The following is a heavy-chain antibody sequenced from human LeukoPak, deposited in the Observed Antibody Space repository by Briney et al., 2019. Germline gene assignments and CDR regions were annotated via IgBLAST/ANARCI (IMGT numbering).Heavy chain of an antibody. V-gene: IGHV4-38-2*02. CDR1: GYSISSGFY. D-gene: IGHD3-22*01. CDR2: IYHSGST. Sequence: SETLSLTCTVSGYSISSGFYWGWIRQPPGKGLEWIGSIYHSGSTYYNPSLKSRVTISVDTSKNQFSLKLSSVTAADTAVYYCARPRYYYDSSGYHPLTIWDYWGQGTLVTVSS. J-gene: IGHJ4*02. CDR3: ARPRYYYDSSGYHPLTIWDY.